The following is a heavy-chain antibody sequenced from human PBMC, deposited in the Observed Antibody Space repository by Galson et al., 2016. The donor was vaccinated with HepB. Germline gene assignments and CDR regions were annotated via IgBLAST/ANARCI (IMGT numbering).Heavy chain of an antibody. D-gene: IGHD3-10*01. J-gene: IGHJ4*02. Sequence: SETLSLTCTVSGASISSYYWSWIRQPPGKGLEWIGYIDNSGNAYYRPSLKSRVTISADTSKNQFSLQLNSVTAADTAVYYCAGASYYNGYFDYWGQGTLVTVSS. V-gene: IGHV4-59*01. CDR3: AGASYYNGYFDY. CDR1: GASISSYY. CDR2: IDNSGNA.